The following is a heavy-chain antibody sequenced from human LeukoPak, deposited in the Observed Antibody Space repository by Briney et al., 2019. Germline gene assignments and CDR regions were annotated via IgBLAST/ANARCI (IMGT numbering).Heavy chain of an antibody. CDR2: TKQDGSER. V-gene: IGHV3-7*03. CDR3: ARDKIVGATNFDY. CDR1: GFIFSNYW. D-gene: IGHD1-26*01. Sequence: GGSLRLSCAAAGFIFSNYWMHWVRQAPGKGLEWVANTKQDGSERYYVDSVKGRFTISRDNAKNSLYLQMNSLRAEDTAVYYCARDKIVGATNFDYWGQGTLVTVSS. J-gene: IGHJ4*02.